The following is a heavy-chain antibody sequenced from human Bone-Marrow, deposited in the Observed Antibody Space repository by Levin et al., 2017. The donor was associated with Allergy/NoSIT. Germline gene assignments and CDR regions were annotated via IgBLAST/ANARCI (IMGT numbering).Heavy chain of an antibody. CDR1: GYTFTGYY. D-gene: IGHD5-24*01. J-gene: IGHJ5*02. CDR3: ARDWKRWLPPGAWFDP. V-gene: IGHV1-2*02. CDR2: INPNSGGT. Sequence: ASVKVSCKASGYTFTGYYMHWVRQAPGQGLEWMGWINPNSGGTNYAQKFQGRVTMTRDTSISTAYMELSRLRSDDTAVYYCARDWKRWLPPGAWFDPWGQGTLVTVSS.